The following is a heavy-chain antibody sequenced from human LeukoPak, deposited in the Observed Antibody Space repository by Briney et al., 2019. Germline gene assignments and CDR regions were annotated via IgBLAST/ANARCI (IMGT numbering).Heavy chain of an antibody. Sequence: GGSLRLSCAASGFTFSSYGMHWVRQAPGKGLEWVAVISYDGSNKYYADSVKGRLTISRDNSKNTLYLQMNSLRAEDTAVYYCAKREQWLAVYYYYGMDVWGQGTTVTVSS. CDR2: ISYDGSNK. CDR1: GFTFSSYG. CDR3: AKREQWLAVYYYYGMDV. J-gene: IGHJ6*02. V-gene: IGHV3-30*18. D-gene: IGHD6-19*01.